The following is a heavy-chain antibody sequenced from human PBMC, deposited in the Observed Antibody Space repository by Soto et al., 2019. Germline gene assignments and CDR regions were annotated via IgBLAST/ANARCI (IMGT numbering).Heavy chain of an antibody. D-gene: IGHD1-1*01. J-gene: IGHJ3*02. CDR3: ARGRELELPGAYDI. Sequence: QVQLQESGPGLVRPSETLSLTCTVSGDSVKSGAYYWTWLRQSPGKGLEWIGYMSYGGSTNYNPSLKSRVTISGDTSKKHFSRNLRSVTAADTAVYYCARGRELELPGAYDIWGEGTKVTVSS. V-gene: IGHV4-61*03. CDR2: MSYGGST. CDR1: GDSVKSGAYY.